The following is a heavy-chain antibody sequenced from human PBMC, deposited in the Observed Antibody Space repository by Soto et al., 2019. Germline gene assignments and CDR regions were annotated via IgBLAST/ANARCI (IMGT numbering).Heavy chain of an antibody. CDR2: ISYAGSNE. Sequence: GGSLRLSCAASGSTFSSYGMHWVRQAPGKGLEWVAGISYAGSNEHYVDSVKGRFTISRDNSKNSLYLQMNSLTTEDTALYYCAADATGSIDFWGQGTLVTVSS. D-gene: IGHD1-1*01. V-gene: IGHV3-30*03. CDR1: GSTFSSYG. CDR3: AADATGSIDF. J-gene: IGHJ4*02.